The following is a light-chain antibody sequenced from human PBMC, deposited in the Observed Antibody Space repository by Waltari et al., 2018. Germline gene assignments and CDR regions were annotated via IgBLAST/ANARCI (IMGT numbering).Light chain of an antibody. CDR3: QQRRSWPLT. CDR1: QSVGKY. Sequence: EIVLTQSPAILSFSPGERATLSCRSSQSVGKYLAWYQQRPGTSPSLRIYDASYRATGIPGRFSGSGSETDFTLTISSLQPEDFAVYYCQQRRSWPLTFGGGTRVQI. J-gene: IGKJ4*01. V-gene: IGKV3-11*01. CDR2: DAS.